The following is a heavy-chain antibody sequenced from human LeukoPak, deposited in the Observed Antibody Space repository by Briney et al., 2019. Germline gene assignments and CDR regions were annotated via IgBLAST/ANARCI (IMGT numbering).Heavy chain of an antibody. CDR3: AKDMGYSYEDAFDI. Sequence: GGSLRLSCAASEFSVGSNYMTWVRQAPGKGLEWVSGISWNSGSIGYADSVKGRFTISRDNAKNSLYLQMNSLRAEDTALYYCAKDMGYSYEDAFDIWGQGTMVTVSS. V-gene: IGHV3-9*01. D-gene: IGHD5-18*01. J-gene: IGHJ3*02. CDR2: ISWNSGSI. CDR1: EFSVGSNY.